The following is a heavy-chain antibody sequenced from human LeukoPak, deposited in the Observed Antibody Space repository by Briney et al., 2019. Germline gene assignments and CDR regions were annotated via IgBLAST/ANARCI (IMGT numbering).Heavy chain of an antibody. CDR3: ARHFYLYPFGP. J-gene: IGHJ5*02. CDR2: IYYSGST. CDR1: GGSISSSSYY. Sequence: SETLSLTCTVSGGSISSSSYYWGWIRQPPGKGLEWIGSIYYSGSTYYNPSLKSRVTISVDTSKNQFSLKLSSVTAADTAVYYCARHFYLYPFGPWGQGTLVTVSS. D-gene: IGHD2-8*01. V-gene: IGHV4-39*01.